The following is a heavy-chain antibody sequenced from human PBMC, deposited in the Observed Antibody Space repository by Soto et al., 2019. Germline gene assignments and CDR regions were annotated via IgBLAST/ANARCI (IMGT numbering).Heavy chain of an antibody. CDR3: ATVRWELQDAFDI. CDR1: GGSISTGGYY. Sequence: QVQLQESGPGLVKSSQTLSLTCTVSGGSISTGGYYWSWIRQRPGRGLEWIGYIYHSGMTFSNPSLQSRVAISIDTSQNQFSLKLSSVTAADTAVYYRATVRWELQDAFDIWGHGTMVSVSS. D-gene: IGHD1-26*01. CDR2: IYHSGMT. V-gene: IGHV4-31*03. J-gene: IGHJ3*02.